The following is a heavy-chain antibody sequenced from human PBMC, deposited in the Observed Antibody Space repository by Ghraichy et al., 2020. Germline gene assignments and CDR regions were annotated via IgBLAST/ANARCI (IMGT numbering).Heavy chain of an antibody. CDR1: GFTFSSYS. CDR2: ISSSSYI. D-gene: IGHD6-13*01. CDR3: ARATMQQLGDAFDI. J-gene: IGHJ3*02. Sequence: GESLNISCAASGFTFSSYSMNWVRQAPGKGLEWVSSISSSSYIYYADSVKGRFTISRDNAKNSLYLQMNSLRAEDTAVYYCARATMQQLGDAFDILGQGTMVTVSS. V-gene: IGHV3-21*01.